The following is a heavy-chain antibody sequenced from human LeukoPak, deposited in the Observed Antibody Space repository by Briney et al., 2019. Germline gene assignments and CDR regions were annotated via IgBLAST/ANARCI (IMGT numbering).Heavy chain of an antibody. J-gene: IGHJ4*02. V-gene: IGHV3-7*01. CDR2: IKQDGSEK. D-gene: IGHD6-19*01. CDR1: GFPFRSYW. Sequence: GGSLRLSCAASGFPFRSYWMSWVPQAPGRGLEWVANIKQDGSEKYYVDSVKGRFTISRDNAKNSLYLQMNSLRAEDTAVYYCARDGGSGWPSFDYWGQGTLVTVSS. CDR3: ARDGGSGWPSFDY.